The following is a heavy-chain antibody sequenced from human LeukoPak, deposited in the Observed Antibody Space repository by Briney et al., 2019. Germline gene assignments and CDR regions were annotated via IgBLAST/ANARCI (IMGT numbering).Heavy chain of an antibody. J-gene: IGHJ4*02. V-gene: IGHV3-49*04. Sequence: PGGSLRLSCTASGFTFGDYAMSWVRQAPGKGLEWVGFIRMKAYGGTTEYAASVKGRFTISRDDSKSIACLQMNSLKTEDTAVYYCTRTAGSSSPIDYWGQGTLVTVSS. CDR1: GFTFGDYA. D-gene: IGHD6-6*01. CDR3: TRTAGSSSPIDY. CDR2: IRMKAYGGTT.